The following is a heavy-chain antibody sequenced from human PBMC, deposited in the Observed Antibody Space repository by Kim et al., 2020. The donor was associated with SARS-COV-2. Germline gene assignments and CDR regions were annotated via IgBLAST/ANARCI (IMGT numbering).Heavy chain of an antibody. CDR1: GGSFSGYY. Sequence: SETLSLTCAVYGGSFSGYYWSWIRQPPGKGLEWIGEINHSGSTNCNPSLKSRVTISVDTSKNQFSLKLSSVTAADTAVYYCARGGYCSGGSCLVDYWGQGTLVTVSS. CDR3: ARGGYCSGGSCLVDY. D-gene: IGHD2-15*01. J-gene: IGHJ4*02. V-gene: IGHV4-34*01. CDR2: INHSGST.